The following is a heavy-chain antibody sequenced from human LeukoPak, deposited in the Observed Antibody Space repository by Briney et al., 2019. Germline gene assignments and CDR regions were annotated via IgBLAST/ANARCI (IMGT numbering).Heavy chain of an antibody. Sequence: GGSLGLSCAASGFSFSPYWMSWVRQGPGKGLDWVASINPDGSGTSYVDSVKGRFTISRDNAQNSLYLQTNSLSAEDTAVYYCARLFGGVTTFDYWGQGTLVTVSS. V-gene: IGHV3-7*01. CDR1: GFSFSPYW. CDR3: ARLFGGVTTFDY. J-gene: IGHJ4*02. CDR2: INPDGSGT. D-gene: IGHD4-17*01.